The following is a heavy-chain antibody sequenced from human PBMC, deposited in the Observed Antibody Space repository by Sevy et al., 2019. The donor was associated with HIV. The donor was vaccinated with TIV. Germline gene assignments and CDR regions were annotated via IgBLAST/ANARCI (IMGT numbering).Heavy chain of an antibody. V-gene: IGHV1-2*02. Sequence: ASVKVSCKASGYTFTGYYMHWVRQAPGQGLEWMGWINPNSGGTNYAQKFQGRVTMTRDTSISPAYMELSRLRSDDPXXXYCARAQRYCSGGSCYSYPFDYWGQGTLVTVSS. CDR3: ARAQRYCSGGSCYSYPFDY. CDR1: GYTFTGYY. D-gene: IGHD2-15*01. CDR2: INPNSGGT. J-gene: IGHJ4*02.